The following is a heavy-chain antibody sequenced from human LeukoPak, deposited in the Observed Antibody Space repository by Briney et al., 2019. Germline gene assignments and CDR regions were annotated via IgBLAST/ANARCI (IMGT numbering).Heavy chain of an antibody. CDR1: GFAFNFYT. CDR2: IGGSGAST. V-gene: IGHV3-23*01. CDR3: AINGFSSGWYEPYYFDD. Sequence: PGGSLRLSCEASGFAFNFYTMSWVRQTPGKGLQWVSGIGGSGASTYYAESVKGRFTISRDNSKNTLALQMNSLTAEDTAVYYCAINGFSSGWYEPYYFDDWGQGTLVTVSS. D-gene: IGHD6-19*01. J-gene: IGHJ4*02.